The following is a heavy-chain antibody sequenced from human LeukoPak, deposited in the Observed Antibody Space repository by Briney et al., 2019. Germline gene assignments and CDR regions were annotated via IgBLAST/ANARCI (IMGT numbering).Heavy chain of an antibody. V-gene: IGHV4-59*01. D-gene: IGHD2-15*01. J-gene: IGHJ6*03. CDR1: GGSISSYY. Sequence: PSETLSLTCTVSGGSISSYYWSWIRQPPGKGLEWIGYIYYSGSTNYNPSLKSRVTISVDTSKNQFSLKLSSVTAADTAVYYCTRRGIGSGYYDYYYMDVWGKGTTVTVSS. CDR3: TRRGIGSGYYDYYYMDV. CDR2: IYYSGST.